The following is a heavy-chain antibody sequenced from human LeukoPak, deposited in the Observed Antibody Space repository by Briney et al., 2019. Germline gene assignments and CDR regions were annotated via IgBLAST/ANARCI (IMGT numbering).Heavy chain of an antibody. V-gene: IGHV4-34*01. J-gene: IGHJ5*02. Sequence: PSETLSLTCTVSGGSISSYYWSWIRQPPGKGLEWIGEINHSGSTNYNPSLKSRVTISVDTSKNQFSLKLSSVTAADTAVYYCARGPARYCSSTSCPPKVWFDPWGQGTLVTVSS. CDR1: GGSISSYY. D-gene: IGHD2-2*01. CDR3: ARGPARYCSSTSCPPKVWFDP. CDR2: INHSGST.